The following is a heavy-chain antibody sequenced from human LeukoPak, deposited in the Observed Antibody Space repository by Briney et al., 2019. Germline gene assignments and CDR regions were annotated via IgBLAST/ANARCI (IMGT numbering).Heavy chain of an antibody. D-gene: IGHD3-3*01. V-gene: IGHV3-48*01. J-gene: IGHJ5*02. CDR2: ISSSSSTI. CDR3: ARVGLRFLEWLSSNWFDP. Sequence: GGTLRLSCAGSGFSFSSHGMNWVRQAPGKGLEWVSYISSSSSTIYYADSVKGRFTISRDNAKNSLYLQMNSLRAEDTAVYYCARVGLRFLEWLSSNWFDPWGQGTLVTVSS. CDR1: GFSFSSHG.